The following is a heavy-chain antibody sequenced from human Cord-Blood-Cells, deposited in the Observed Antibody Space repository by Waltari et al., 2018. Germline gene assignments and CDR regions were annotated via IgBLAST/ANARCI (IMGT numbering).Heavy chain of an antibody. Sequence: QVQLVQSGAEVKKPGSSVKVSCKASGGTFSSYAISWVRQAPGQGLEWMGGSIPSFGTANYAQKFQGRVTITADESTITAYMELSSLGSEDTAVYYCARVGGWDSSSWYYFDYWGQGTLVTVSS. V-gene: IGHV1-69*01. CDR3: ARVGGWDSSSWYYFDY. CDR1: GGTFSSYA. CDR2: SIPSFGTA. D-gene: IGHD6-13*01. J-gene: IGHJ4*02.